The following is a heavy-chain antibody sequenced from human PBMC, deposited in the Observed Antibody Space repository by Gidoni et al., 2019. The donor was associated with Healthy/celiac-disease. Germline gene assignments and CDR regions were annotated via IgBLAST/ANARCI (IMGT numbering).Heavy chain of an antibody. D-gene: IGHD2-2*02. J-gene: IGHJ5*02. Sequence: QVQLQDSGPGPVKPSETLSLTCTVSVDSISSYYWSWIRQPPGKGLEWIGYIYYSGSTNYNPSLKGRVTISVDTSKNQFSLKLCSVTAADTAVYYCARGARYCSSTSCYSWFDPWGQGTLVTVYS. CDR3: ARGARYCSSTSCYSWFDP. V-gene: IGHV4-59*01. CDR2: IYYSGST. CDR1: VDSISSYY.